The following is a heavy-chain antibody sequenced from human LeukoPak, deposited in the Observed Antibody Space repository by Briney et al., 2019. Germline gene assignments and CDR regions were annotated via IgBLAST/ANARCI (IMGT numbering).Heavy chain of an antibody. CDR1: GYTFTNYG. CDR2: INPNSGGT. CDR3: ARRRNTTDRYSSSWYYYYGMDV. V-gene: IGHV1-2*02. Sequence: ASVKVSCKPSGYTFTNYGISWVRQAPGQGLEWMGWINPNSGGTNYAQKFQGRVTMTRDTSISTAYMELSRLRSDDTAVYYCARRRNTTDRYSSSWYYYYGMDVWGQGTTVTVSS. D-gene: IGHD6-13*01. J-gene: IGHJ6*02.